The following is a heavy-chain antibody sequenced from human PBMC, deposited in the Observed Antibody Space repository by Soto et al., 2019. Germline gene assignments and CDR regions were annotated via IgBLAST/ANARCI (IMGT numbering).Heavy chain of an antibody. V-gene: IGHV2-5*02. D-gene: IGHD3-3*01. CDR2: IYWDDDK. CDR3: PHRVLRTFFGLVTTTAIYFDF. CDR1: GFSLTTSGVG. J-gene: IGHJ4*02. Sequence: QITLNESGPTVVRPTETLTLTCRFSGFSLTTSGVGVGWLRQSPGTAPEWLAIIYWDDDKRYSASLKSRLTITKDTSKNQVVLTVSDLDPTDTAPYYCPHRVLRTFFGLVTTTAIYFDFWGQGTPVAVS.